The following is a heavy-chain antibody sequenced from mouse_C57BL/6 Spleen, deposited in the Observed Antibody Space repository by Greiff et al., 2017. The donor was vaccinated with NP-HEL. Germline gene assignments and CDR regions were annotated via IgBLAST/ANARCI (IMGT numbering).Heavy chain of an antibody. Sequence: VKVVESDAELVKPGASVKISCKVSGYTFTDHTIHWMKQRPEQGLEWIGYIYPSDGSTKYNEKFKGKATLTADKSSSTAYMQLNSLTSEDSAVYFCARYSYGYAMDYWGQGPSVTVSS. J-gene: IGHJ4*01. CDR1: GYTFTDHT. V-gene: IGHV1-78*01. D-gene: IGHD2-12*01. CDR3: ARYSYGYAMDY. CDR2: IYPSDGST.